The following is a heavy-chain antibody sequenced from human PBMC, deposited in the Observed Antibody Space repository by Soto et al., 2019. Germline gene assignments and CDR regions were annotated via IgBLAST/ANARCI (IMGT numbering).Heavy chain of an antibody. CDR2: ISGYNGDT. CDR1: GYTFTSYG. CDR3: ARDWVGDLAY. J-gene: IGHJ4*02. V-gene: IGHV1-18*01. Sequence: QVQLVQSGGEVKQPGASVKVSCKTSGYTFTSYGISWVRQAPGQGLEWMVWISGYNGDTKYVQKFQGRVTLTTDTSTNTAYMEVRSLRSDDTAVYYCARDWVGDLAYWGQGTLVTVSS. D-gene: IGHD4-17*01.